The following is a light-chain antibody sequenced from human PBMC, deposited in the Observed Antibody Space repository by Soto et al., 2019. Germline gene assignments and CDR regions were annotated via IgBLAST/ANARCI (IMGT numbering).Light chain of an antibody. CDR1: QSLVSSDGNTY. CDR2: SVS. Sequence: DVVMTQSPLSLPVTIGQAASISCRSSQSLVSSDGNTYLNWFQQRPGQSPRRLIYSVSNRDSGGQDRFKGSGSGTDFTLKISRVEAEDVGIYYCLQGTHWPWTFGQGTNVEI. J-gene: IGKJ1*01. CDR3: LQGTHWPWT. V-gene: IGKV2-30*01.